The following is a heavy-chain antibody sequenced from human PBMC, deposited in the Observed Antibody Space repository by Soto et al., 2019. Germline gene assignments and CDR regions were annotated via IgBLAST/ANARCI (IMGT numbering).Heavy chain of an antibody. V-gene: IGHV4-31*03. D-gene: IGHD3-22*01. Sequence: QVQLQESGPGLVKPSQTLSLTCTVSGGSISSGGYYWSWIRQHPGKGLEWMGYIYYSGSTYYNPSLKSRVTISVDTSKNQFSLKLSSVTAADTAVYYCARGEYYYDSSGYCGSASVEFWGQGTLVTVSS. J-gene: IGHJ4*02. CDR2: IYYSGST. CDR3: ARGEYYYDSSGYCGSASVEF. CDR1: GGSISSGGYY.